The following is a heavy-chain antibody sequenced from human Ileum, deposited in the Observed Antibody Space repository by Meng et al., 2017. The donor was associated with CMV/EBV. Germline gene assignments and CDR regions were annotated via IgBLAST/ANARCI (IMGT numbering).Heavy chain of an antibody. CDR3: VRAYSDSYRIDY. V-gene: IGHV4-59*01. D-gene: IGHD6-6*01. Sequence: GSLRLSCAASGFTFTTYYMHWLRQAPGKGLEWIGYVHSGGGTNYNPSLRSRVSMSTDTSRDEISLRLTSVTAADTAIYYCVRAYSDSYRIDYWGQGTLVTVSS. CDR1: GFTFTTYY. J-gene: IGHJ4*02. CDR2: VHSGGGT.